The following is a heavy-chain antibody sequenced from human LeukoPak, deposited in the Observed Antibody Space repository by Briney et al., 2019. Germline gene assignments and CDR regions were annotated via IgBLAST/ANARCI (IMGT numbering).Heavy chain of an antibody. CDR1: GYTFTNYG. CDR2: INSYYGNT. Sequence: GASVKVSCKALGYTFTNYGISWVRQAPGQGLEWMGWINSYYGNTVYAQNLQGRVTMTRDTSTSTAYMEVRGVRSDDTAMYYCAKVKDYGDHEAFDLWGQGTMVIVSS. CDR3: AKVKDYGDHEAFDL. J-gene: IGHJ3*01. D-gene: IGHD4-17*01. V-gene: IGHV1-18*01.